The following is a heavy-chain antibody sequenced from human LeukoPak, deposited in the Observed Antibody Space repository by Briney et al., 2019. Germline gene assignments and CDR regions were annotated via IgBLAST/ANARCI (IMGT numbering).Heavy chain of an antibody. J-gene: IGHJ4*02. V-gene: IGHV3-21*01. CDR3: ARGPGGNSGAY. CDR1: GFTFSSYS. CDR2: ISSGGSYI. D-gene: IGHD4-23*01. Sequence: GGSLRPSCAASGFTFSSYSMNWVRQAPGKGLEWVSSISSGGSYINYADSVKGRFTISRDNAKNSLYLQMNSLRAEDTAVYYCARGPGGNSGAYWGQGTLVTVSS.